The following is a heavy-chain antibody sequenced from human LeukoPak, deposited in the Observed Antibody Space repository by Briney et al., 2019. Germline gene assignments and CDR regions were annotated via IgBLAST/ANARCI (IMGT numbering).Heavy chain of an antibody. D-gene: IGHD3-3*01. CDR1: GYTFTSYY. J-gene: IGHJ6*02. V-gene: IGHV1-46*01. CDR3: ARSPITIFGVVIIHYYYGMDV. Sequence: ASVKVSCKASGYTFTSYYMHWVRQAPGQGLEWMGIINPSGGSTSYAQKFQGRVTMTRDTSTSIVYVELSSLRSEDTAVYYCARSPITIFGVVIIHYYYGMDVWGQGTTVTVSS. CDR2: INPSGGST.